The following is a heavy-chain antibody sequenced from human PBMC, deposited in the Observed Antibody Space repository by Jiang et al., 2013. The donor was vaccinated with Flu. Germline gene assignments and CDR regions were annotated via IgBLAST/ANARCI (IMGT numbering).Heavy chain of an antibody. Sequence: GSGLVKPSETLSLTCTVSGGSITSYYWNWIRLPPGKGLEWIGYISYSGDTNYNPSLNSRVTMSVDTSKNQFSLRLSSVTAADTAVYHCAGWEAAFNAFAIRGRGALVTISS. CDR3: AGWEAAFNAFAI. J-gene: IGHJ3*02. CDR1: GGSITSYY. CDR2: ISYSGDT. V-gene: IGHV4-59*03. D-gene: IGHD1-26*01.